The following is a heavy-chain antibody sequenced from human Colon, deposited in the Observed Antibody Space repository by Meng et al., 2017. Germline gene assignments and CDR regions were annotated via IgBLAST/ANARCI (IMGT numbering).Heavy chain of an antibody. CDR3: ARDWGDVRGGFDF. Sequence: QVQLPQSGPGWVKPSQHPSPTGAISGDSVSSNSAAWNWIRQSPSRGLEWLGRTYYRSKYYYDYALSVKSRITINPDTSKNQFSLQLNSVTTEDTAIYYCARDWGDVRGGFDFWGQGTLVTASS. CDR2: TYYRSKYYY. J-gene: IGHJ4*02. CDR1: GDSVSSNSAA. D-gene: IGHD3-10*02. V-gene: IGHV6-1*01.